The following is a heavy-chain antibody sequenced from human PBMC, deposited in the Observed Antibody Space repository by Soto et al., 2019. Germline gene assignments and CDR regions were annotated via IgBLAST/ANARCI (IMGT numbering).Heavy chain of an antibody. CDR1: GYSFTSYW. CDR3: ARLPVSSGYDPNWFDP. V-gene: IGHV5-10-1*01. J-gene: IGHJ5*02. Sequence: PGESLKISCQGSGYSFTSYWISWVRQMPGKGLEWMGRIDPSDSYTNYSPSFQGHVTISADKSISTAYLQWSSLKASDTAMYYCARLPVSSGYDPNWFDPWGQGTLVTVSS. CDR2: IDPSDSYT. D-gene: IGHD5-12*01.